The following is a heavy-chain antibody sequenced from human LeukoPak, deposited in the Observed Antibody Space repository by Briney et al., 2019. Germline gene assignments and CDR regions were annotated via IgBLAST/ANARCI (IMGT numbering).Heavy chain of an antibody. CDR3: ARGSLGYDFWSGYYPPGY. Sequence: PGGSLRLSCAASGFTFRNYGMHWVREAPGKGLEWVAVITYDGSKIYYADSVKGRFTISRDNSKNTLDLQMNSLRAEDTAVYYCARGSLGYDFWSGYYPPGYWGQGTLVTVSS. CDR2: ITYDGSKI. D-gene: IGHD3-3*01. V-gene: IGHV3-30*03. CDR1: GFTFRNYG. J-gene: IGHJ4*02.